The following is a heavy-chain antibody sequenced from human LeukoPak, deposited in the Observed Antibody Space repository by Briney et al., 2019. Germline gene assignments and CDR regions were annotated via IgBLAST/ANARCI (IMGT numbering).Heavy chain of an antibody. CDR1: GYTFTGYS. CDR2: IYPNSGAT. V-gene: IGHV1-2*02. Sequence: GASVKVSCKASGYTFTGYSMHWVRQAPGQGLEWMGYIYPNSGATKYAQKFQGRVTMTRDTSISTAYMELSGLRSDDTAVYYCGTLLSNGPFDYWGQGSLVTVSS. J-gene: IGHJ4*02. CDR3: GTLLSNGPFDY.